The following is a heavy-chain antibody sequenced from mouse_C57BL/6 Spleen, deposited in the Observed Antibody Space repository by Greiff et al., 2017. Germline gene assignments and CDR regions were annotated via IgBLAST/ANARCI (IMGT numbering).Heavy chain of an antibody. V-gene: IGHV2-2*01. CDR3: ARGYGNFRYFDV. D-gene: IGHD2-1*01. J-gene: IGHJ1*03. CDR1: GFSLTSYG. CDR2: IWSGGST. Sequence: VQLQQSGPGLVQPSQSLSITCTVSGFSLTSYGVHWVRQSPGKGLEWLGVIWSGGSTDYNAAFISRLSISKDNSKGQVFFKMNSLQADDTAIYYCARGYGNFRYFDVWGTGTTVTVSS.